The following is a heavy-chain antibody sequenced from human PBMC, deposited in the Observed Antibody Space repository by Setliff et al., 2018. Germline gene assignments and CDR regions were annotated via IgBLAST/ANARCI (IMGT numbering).Heavy chain of an antibody. Sequence: PSETLSLTCTVSGGSLSADYYWSWIRQPAGKGLEWIGHVHPDGSTNYNPSLYSRLIISVDTSKNQFSLKLTSVTADDTAVYYCAKVGKSGTWDQYFQYWGQGTLVTVSS. D-gene: IGHD3-10*01. CDR3: AKVGKSGTWDQYFQY. J-gene: IGHJ1*01. CDR1: GGSLSADYY. CDR2: VHPDGST. V-gene: IGHV4-4*07.